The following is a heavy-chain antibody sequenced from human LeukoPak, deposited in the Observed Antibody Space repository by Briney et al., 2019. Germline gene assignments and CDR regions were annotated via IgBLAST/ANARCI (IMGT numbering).Heavy chain of an antibody. CDR1: GGSISSRNYY. CDR2: VYYSGST. Sequence: SETLSLTCTVSGGSISSRNYYWGWIRQPPGKGLQWIGSVYYSGSTYYNPSLKSRVTISVDTSKNQFSLKLSSVTAADTAVYYCARDLLRAGGPDSSGYPWGQGTLVTVSS. J-gene: IGHJ5*02. CDR3: ARDLLRAGGPDSSGYP. D-gene: IGHD3-22*01. V-gene: IGHV4-39*07.